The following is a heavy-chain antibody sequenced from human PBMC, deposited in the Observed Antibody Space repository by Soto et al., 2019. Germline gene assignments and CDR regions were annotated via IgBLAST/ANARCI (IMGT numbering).Heavy chain of an antibody. CDR3: ARGSRASYYYDSSGYFDYFDY. V-gene: IGHV4-31*03. Sequence: SETLSLTCTVSGGSISSGGYYWSWIRQHPGKGLEWIGHIYYSGSTYYNPSLKSRVTISVDTSKNQFSLKLSSVTAADTAVYYCARGSRASYYYDSSGYFDYFDYWGQGTLVTVSS. CDR1: GGSISSGGYY. D-gene: IGHD3-22*01. J-gene: IGHJ4*02. CDR2: IYYSGST.